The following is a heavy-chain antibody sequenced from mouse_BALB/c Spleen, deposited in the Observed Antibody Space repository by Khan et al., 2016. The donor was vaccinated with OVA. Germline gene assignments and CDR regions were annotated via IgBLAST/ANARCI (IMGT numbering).Heavy chain of an antibody. Sequence: QVQLQQSGAELARPGASVKMSCKASGYTFTSYTMHWVKQRPGQGLEWIGYINPSNTYTNYNQKFKDKATLTADKSSNTAYMQLSSLTYEDDAVYYCVRTGAYYRYDGYFDVWGAGTTVTVST. V-gene: IGHV1-4*01. CDR1: GYTFTSYT. D-gene: IGHD2-14*01. J-gene: IGHJ1*01. CDR3: VRTGAYYRYDGYFDV. CDR2: INPSNTYT.